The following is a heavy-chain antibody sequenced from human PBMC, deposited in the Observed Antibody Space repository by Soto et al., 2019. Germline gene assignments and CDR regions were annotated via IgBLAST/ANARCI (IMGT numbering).Heavy chain of an antibody. CDR1: GGSFSGYY. Sequence: PSETLSLTCAVYGGSFSGYYWSWIRQPPGKGLEWIGEINHIGITNYNPSLKSRVTISVDTSKNQYSLKLSSVTAADTAVYYCARCFPRITIFGVVIPPPPSFDYWGQGTLVTVSS. J-gene: IGHJ4*02. V-gene: IGHV4-34*01. D-gene: IGHD3-3*01. CDR3: ARCFPRITIFGVVIPPPPSFDY. CDR2: INHIGIT.